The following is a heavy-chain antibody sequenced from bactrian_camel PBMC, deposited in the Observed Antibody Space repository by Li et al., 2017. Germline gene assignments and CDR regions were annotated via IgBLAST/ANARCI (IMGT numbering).Heavy chain of an antibody. CDR1: GDTDSSAC. CDR2: INRAGAT. V-gene: IGHV3S55*01. Sequence: HVQLVESGGGSVQAGGSLRLSCAASGDTDSSACMAWFRQAAGKEREGVAIINRAGATDYGPSVKARFIISRDGAKNTLYLQMNDLKPEDTAMYYCGVDDEWGNCSPRADFGYWGQGTQVTVS. J-gene: IGHJ6*01. CDR3: GVDDEWGNCSPRADFGY. D-gene: IGHD8*01.